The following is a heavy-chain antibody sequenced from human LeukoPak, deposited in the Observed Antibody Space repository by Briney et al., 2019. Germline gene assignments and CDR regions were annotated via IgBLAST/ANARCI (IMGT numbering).Heavy chain of an antibody. V-gene: IGHV3-73*01. CDR1: GFTFSGSA. CDR3: TSRDMVRGVIVSY. Sequence: PGGSLRLSCAASGFTFSGSAMHWVRQASGKGLEWVGRIRSKANSYATAYAASVKGRSTISRDDSKNTAYLQMNSLKTEDTAVYYCTSRDMVRGVIVSYWGQGTLVTVSS. J-gene: IGHJ4*02. D-gene: IGHD3-10*01. CDR2: IRSKANSYAT.